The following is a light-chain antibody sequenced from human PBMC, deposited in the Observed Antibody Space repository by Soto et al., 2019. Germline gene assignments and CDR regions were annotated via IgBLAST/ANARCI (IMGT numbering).Light chain of an antibody. CDR2: KAS. J-gene: IGKJ1*01. V-gene: IGKV1-5*03. CDR1: QTISRW. CDR3: QQNQTYWT. Sequence: IQLTKSPSTLSASVADRLTLTCRASQTISRWFAWYQPKPGKAPQLLSEKASTLESGVPSRLSGRGSGTDFTLTSNRKQAADYATYYYQQNQTYWTFGQGTNVEIK.